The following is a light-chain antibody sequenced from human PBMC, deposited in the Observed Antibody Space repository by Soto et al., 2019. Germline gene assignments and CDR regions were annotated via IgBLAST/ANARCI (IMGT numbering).Light chain of an antibody. V-gene: IGKV1-39*01. Sequence: DIQMTQSPSSLSASVGDRVTITCRASQTFSNFLNWYQQKPGKAPKLLIYAASSLQSGVSSRFSGSGSGTEFTLTISDLQPEDSATYYCQQSFSTSWTFGQGTKVDIK. J-gene: IGKJ1*01. CDR1: QTFSNF. CDR3: QQSFSTSWT. CDR2: AAS.